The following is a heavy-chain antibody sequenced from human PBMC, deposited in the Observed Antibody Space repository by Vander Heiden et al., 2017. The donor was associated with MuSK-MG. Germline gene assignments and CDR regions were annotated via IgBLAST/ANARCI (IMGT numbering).Heavy chain of an antibody. CDR2: IYYSGST. CDR3: ARAPRRWLRLLGGFDY. J-gene: IGHJ4*02. Sequence: QVQLQESGPGLVKPSQTLSLTCTVPGGSISRGGYYWSWIRQHPGKGLQWIGYIYYSGSTYYNPSLKSRVTISVDTSKNQFSLKLSSVTAADTAVYYCARAPRRWLRLLGGFDYWGQGTLVTVSS. V-gene: IGHV4-31*03. CDR1: GGSISRGGYY. D-gene: IGHD5-12*01.